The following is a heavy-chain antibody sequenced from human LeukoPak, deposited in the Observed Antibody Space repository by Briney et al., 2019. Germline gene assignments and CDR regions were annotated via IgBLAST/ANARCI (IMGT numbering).Heavy chain of an antibody. Sequence: KPSETLSLTCTVSVGSISSYYWSWIRQPPGKGLEWIGYIYYRGITNYNPSLKRRVTISVDTSKNQFSLKLSSVTAADTAVYYCARDGLRYFDWLSPWYFDLWGRGTLVTVSS. CDR3: ARDGLRYFDWLSPWYFDL. CDR1: VGSISSYY. J-gene: IGHJ2*01. CDR2: IYYRGIT. D-gene: IGHD3-9*01. V-gene: IGHV4-59*01.